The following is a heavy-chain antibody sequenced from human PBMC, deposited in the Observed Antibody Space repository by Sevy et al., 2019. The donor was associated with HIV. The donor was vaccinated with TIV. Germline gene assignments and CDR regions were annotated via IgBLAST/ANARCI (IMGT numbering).Heavy chain of an antibody. J-gene: IGHJ4*02. V-gene: IGHV4-59*01. CDR2: IYDSGRT. Sequence: SETLSLTCTVSGGSFSGYQWSWIRQPPGKGLEWIGHIYDSGRTNYNPSLKSRVIISVDTSKNQFSLKVNSVTAADTAVYYCARSLNSYDGGDYQMGFDYSGQRTLVTVSS. D-gene: IGHD2-21*01. CDR1: GGSFSGYQ. CDR3: ARSLNSYDGGDYQMGFDY.